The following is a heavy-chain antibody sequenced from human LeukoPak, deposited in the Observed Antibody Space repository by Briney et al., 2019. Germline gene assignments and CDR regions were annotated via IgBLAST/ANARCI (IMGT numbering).Heavy chain of an antibody. CDR1: GLILSSYA. CDR3: AKDRGKATQAPFDY. D-gene: IGHD3-10*01. Sequence: GGSLTLSCTASGLILSSYAMSCVRQAPGKGLEWLSAISGSGGSTYYADSVKGRFTISRDNSKNTLYLQMNSLRAEDTAVYYCAKDRGKATQAPFDYWGQGTLVTVSS. V-gene: IGHV3-23*01. J-gene: IGHJ4*02. CDR2: ISGSGGST.